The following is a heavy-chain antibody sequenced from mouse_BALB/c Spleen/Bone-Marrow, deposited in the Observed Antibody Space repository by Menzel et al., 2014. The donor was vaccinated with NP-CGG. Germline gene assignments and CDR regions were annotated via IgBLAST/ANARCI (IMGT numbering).Heavy chain of an antibody. Sequence: VQLKESGPELVEPGASVKISCKASGYSFTGYFMNWVMQSHGKSLEWIGRINPYNGDTFYNQKFKGKATLTVDKSSSTAHMELRSLASEDSAVYYCARSGYYGSSYFDYWGQGTTLTVSS. V-gene: IGHV1-20*02. CDR3: ARSGYYGSSYFDY. CDR2: INPYNGDT. CDR1: GYSFTGYF. D-gene: IGHD1-1*01. J-gene: IGHJ2*01.